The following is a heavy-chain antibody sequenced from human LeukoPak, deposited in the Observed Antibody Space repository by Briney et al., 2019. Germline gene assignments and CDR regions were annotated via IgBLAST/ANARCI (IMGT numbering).Heavy chain of an antibody. V-gene: IGHV3-23*01. D-gene: IGHD3-3*01. CDR2: VSADGGGK. Sequence: GGSLRLSCAASGFSFSTYPMTWVRQAPGKGLEYVSAVSADGGGKYYADSVKGRFTVSRDNSKNTVYLQMNSLRAEDTAVYYCARDSSAAFNIWGQGTMVTVSS. J-gene: IGHJ3*02. CDR1: GFSFSTYP. CDR3: ARDSSAAFNI.